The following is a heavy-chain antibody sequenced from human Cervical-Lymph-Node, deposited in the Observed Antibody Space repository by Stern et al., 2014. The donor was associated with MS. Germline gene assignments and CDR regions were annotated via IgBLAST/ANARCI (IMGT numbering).Heavy chain of an antibody. J-gene: IGHJ6*02. CDR3: ARDCRLRYFDNYGMDV. D-gene: IGHD3-9*01. CDR2: IYTSGST. Sequence: VQLLESGPGLVKPSQTLSLTCTVSGGSISSGSYYWSWIRQPAGKGLEWIGRIYTSGSTNYNPSLKSRVTISVDTSKNQFSLKLSCVTAADTAVYYCARDCRLRYFDNYGMDVWGQGTTVTVSS. CDR1: GGSISSGSYY. V-gene: IGHV4-61*02.